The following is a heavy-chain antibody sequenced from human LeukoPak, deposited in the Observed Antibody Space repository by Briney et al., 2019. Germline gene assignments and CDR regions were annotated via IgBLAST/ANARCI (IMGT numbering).Heavy chain of an antibody. Sequence: ASVKVSCKASGYTFTGYYMHWVRQAPGQGLEWMGRINPNSGGTNYAQKFQGRVTMTRDTSISTAYMELSRLRSDDTAVYYCARDGLAGITMIVSWGQGTLVTVSS. V-gene: IGHV1-2*06. J-gene: IGHJ4*02. CDR3: ARDGLAGITMIVS. D-gene: IGHD3-22*01. CDR2: INPNSGGT. CDR1: GYTFTGYY.